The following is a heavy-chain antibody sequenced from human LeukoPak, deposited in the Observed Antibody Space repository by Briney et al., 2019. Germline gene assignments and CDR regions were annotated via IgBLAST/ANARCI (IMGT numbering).Heavy chain of an antibody. J-gene: IGHJ4*02. V-gene: IGHV3-66*01. D-gene: IGHD3-22*01. Sequence: GGSLRLSCAVSGFTVGASYMSWVRQAPGKGLEWVSVIYSADKTGYADSVKGRFTISRDNSENTLYLQLNSLRVEDTAVYYCARDGKDSSGYYFGDSWGQGTLVTVSS. CDR1: GFTVGASY. CDR2: IYSADKT. CDR3: ARDGKDSSGYYFGDS.